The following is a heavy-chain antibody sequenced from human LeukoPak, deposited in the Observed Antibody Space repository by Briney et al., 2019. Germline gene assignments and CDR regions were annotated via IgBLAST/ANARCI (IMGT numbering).Heavy chain of an antibody. CDR2: IYNSGST. V-gene: IGHV4-38-2*02. D-gene: IGHD6-13*01. CDR3: ARAYSSSWYWNWFDP. J-gene: IGHJ5*02. Sequence: SETLSLTCTVSGYSISSGYYWGWIRQAPGKWLEWIGSIYNSGSTYYNPSLKSRVTISVDMSKNQFSLKMSSVTAADTAVYYCARAYSSSWYWNWFDPWGQGTLVTVSS. CDR1: GYSISSGYY.